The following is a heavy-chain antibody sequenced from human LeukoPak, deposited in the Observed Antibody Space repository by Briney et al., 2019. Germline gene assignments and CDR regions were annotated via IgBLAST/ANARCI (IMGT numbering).Heavy chain of an antibody. CDR1: GGSISSGDYC. Sequence: PSETLSLTCTVSGGSISSGDYCWSWIRQPPGMGLEWIGYIYYSGGTNYIPSLKSRVTISVDTSKNQFSLKLSSVTAADTAVYYCARGLGSRYFDYWGQGTLVTVSS. CDR2: IYYSGGT. J-gene: IGHJ4*02. D-gene: IGHD3-16*01. V-gene: IGHV4-30-4*01. CDR3: ARGLGSRYFDY.